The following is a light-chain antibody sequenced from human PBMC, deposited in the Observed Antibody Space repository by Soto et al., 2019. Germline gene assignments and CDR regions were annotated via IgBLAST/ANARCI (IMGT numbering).Light chain of an antibody. CDR1: QSISSY. Sequence: DIQMTQSRSSLSASVGDRVTITCRASQSISSYLNWYQQKPGKAPKFLIYAASSLQSGVPSRFSGSGSGTDFTLTISSLQPEDFATYYCQQSYNTPLTFGPGTKVDIK. CDR3: QQSYNTPLT. V-gene: IGKV1-39*01. J-gene: IGKJ3*01. CDR2: AAS.